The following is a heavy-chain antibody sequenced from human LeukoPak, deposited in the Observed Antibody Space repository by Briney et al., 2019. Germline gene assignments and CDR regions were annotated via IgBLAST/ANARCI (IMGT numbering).Heavy chain of an antibody. CDR1: GFTFSNYE. CDR3: ARGHTAVTRHFDF. D-gene: IGHD4-17*01. Sequence: GGSLRLSCAASGFTFSNYEMHWVRQAPGKGLEWVSYISSSGSAIYYADSVNGRFTISMANAKNSLYLHMNSLRAEDTAVYYCARGHTAVTRHFDFWGQGTLVTVSS. V-gene: IGHV3-48*03. J-gene: IGHJ4*02. CDR2: ISSSGSAI.